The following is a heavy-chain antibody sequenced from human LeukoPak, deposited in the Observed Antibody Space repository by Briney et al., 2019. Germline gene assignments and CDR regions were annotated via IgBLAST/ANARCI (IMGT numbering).Heavy chain of an antibody. CDR1: GYTFTSYY. J-gene: IGHJ4*02. CDR2: INPSGGST. CDR3: ARDTDTAMATYYFDY. V-gene: IGHV1-46*01. Sequence: ASVTVSCKASGYTFTSYYMHWVRQAPGQGLEWMGLINPSGGSTSYAQKFQGRVTMTRDMSTSTVYMELSSLRSEDTAVYYCARDTDTAMATYYFDYWGQGTLVTVSS. D-gene: IGHD5-18*01.